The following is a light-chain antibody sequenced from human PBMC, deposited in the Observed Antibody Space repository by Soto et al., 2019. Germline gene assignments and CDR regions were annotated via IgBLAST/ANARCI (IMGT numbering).Light chain of an antibody. CDR1: QSISSY. Sequence: DIQMTQSPSSLSASVGDRVTITCRASQSISSYLNWYQLKPGKAPKLLIYAAYSLQSGDPSRFSGSGSGTDFTLAISILQPEDFATYYCQQSYSTPRTFGQGTKVEIK. CDR3: QQSYSTPRT. J-gene: IGKJ1*01. V-gene: IGKV1-39*01. CDR2: AAY.